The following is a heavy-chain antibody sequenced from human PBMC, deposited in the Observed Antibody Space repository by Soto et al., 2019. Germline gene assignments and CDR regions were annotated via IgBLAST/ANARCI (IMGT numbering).Heavy chain of an antibody. CDR3: ARVPGRL. CDR1: GFSVSRNY. CDR2: VYSGGAT. V-gene: IGHV3-53*02. Sequence: QLVETGGGLIQPGTSLTLSCAASGFSVSRNYMTWVRQAPGKGLEWVSFVYSGGATFYADYVKGRFILSRDDSQNTMYHQMSNLTAEDTAVYYCARVPGRLWGRGTLVTVAS. J-gene: IGHJ4*02.